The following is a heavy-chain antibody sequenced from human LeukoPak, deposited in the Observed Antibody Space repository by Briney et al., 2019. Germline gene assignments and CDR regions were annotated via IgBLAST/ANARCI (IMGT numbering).Heavy chain of an antibody. J-gene: IGHJ4*02. D-gene: IGHD5-12*01. Sequence: SVKVSCKASGGTFSSYTISWVRQAPGQGLEWMGRIIPILGIANYAQKFQGRVTITADKSTSTAYMELSSLTSEDTAVYYCASHPQGYSGYLYWGQGTLVTVSS. CDR2: IIPILGIA. CDR1: GGTFSSYT. CDR3: ASHPQGYSGYLY. V-gene: IGHV1-69*02.